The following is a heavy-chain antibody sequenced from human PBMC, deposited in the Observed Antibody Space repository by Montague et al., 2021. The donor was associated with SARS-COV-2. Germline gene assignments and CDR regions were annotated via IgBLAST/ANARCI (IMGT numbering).Heavy chain of an antibody. V-gene: IGHV3-48*02. Sequence: SLRLSCAASGFTFSSFNMNWVRQAPGKGLEWVSFISTSSSNIYYADSVRGRFTISRDKAKNSLYLQMNSLRDEDTAVYYCARERGDYGADGGFDLWGQGTLVTVSS. CDR1: GFTFSSFN. D-gene: IGHD3-10*01. J-gene: IGHJ4*02. CDR2: ISTSSSNI. CDR3: ARERGDYGADGGFDL.